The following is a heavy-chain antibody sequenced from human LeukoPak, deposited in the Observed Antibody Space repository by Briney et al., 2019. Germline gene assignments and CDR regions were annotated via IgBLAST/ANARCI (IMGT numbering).Heavy chain of an antibody. CDR2: ISGSGGST. CDR3: AKDPYYYDSSGYYFDAFDI. J-gene: IGHJ3*02. V-gene: IGHV3-23*01. CDR1: GFTFSSYG. D-gene: IGHD3-22*01. Sequence: GGSLRLSCAASGFTFSSYGMSWVRQAPGRGLEWVSAISGSGGSTYYADSVKGRFTISRDNSKNTLYLQMNSLRAEDTAVYYCAKDPYYYDSSGYYFDAFDIWGQGTMVTVSS.